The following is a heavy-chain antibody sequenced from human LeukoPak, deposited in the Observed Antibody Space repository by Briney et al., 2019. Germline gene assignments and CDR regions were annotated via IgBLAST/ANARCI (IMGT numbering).Heavy chain of an antibody. V-gene: IGHV3-23*01. CDR2: IDGGGGRT. J-gene: IGHJ4*02. Sequence: GGSLRLSCAASGFTVSSNYMSWVRQAPGKGLEWVSAIDGGGGRTWHADSVRGRFTISRDNSKNTLFMQMNSLRAEDTAVYYCAKDFYDSSGSRYDYWGQGTLVTVSS. D-gene: IGHD3-22*01. CDR1: GFTVSSNY. CDR3: AKDFYDSSGSRYDY.